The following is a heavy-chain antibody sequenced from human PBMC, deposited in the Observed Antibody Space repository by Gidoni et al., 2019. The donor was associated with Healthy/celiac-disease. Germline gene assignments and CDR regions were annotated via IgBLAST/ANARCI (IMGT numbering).Heavy chain of an antibody. CDR3: ARWGTRGYSYGA. D-gene: IGHD5-18*01. CDR1: GFPFSSYS. CDR2: ISSSSSYI. Sequence: EVQLVESGGVLVKPGGSLRLSCAASGFPFSSYSLNWVRQAPGKGLEWVSTISSSSSYIYYADSVKGRFTISRDNAKNSLYLQMNSRRAEDTAVYYCARWGTRGYSYGAWGQGTLVTVSS. J-gene: IGHJ5*02. V-gene: IGHV3-21*01.